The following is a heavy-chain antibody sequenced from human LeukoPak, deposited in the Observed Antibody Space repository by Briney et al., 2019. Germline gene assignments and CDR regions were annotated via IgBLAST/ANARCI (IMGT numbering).Heavy chain of an antibody. Sequence: GGSLRLSCAASGFTVSSNYMSWVRQAPGKGLEWVSSISSSSSYIYYADSVKGRFTISRDNAKNSLYLQMNSLRAEDTAVYYCARDYQVGVYYFDYWGQGTLVTVSS. V-gene: IGHV3-21*01. CDR1: GFTVSSNY. CDR3: ARDYQVGVYYFDY. D-gene: IGHD3-16*01. CDR2: ISSSSSYI. J-gene: IGHJ4*02.